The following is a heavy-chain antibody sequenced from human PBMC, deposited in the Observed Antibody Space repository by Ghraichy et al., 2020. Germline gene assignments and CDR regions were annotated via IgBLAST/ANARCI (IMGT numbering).Heavy chain of an antibody. CDR1: GGSISGYY. CDR2: INHSGST. V-gene: IGHV4-34*01. J-gene: IGHJ6*02. CDR3: ARVPLNHAYYYYTMDV. Sequence: SETLSLTCAVYGGSISGYYWSWIRQPPGKGLEWIGEINHSGSTNYNPSLKSRVTISLDTSKNQFSLKLSSVTAADTAVYFCARVPLNHAYYYYTMDVWGQGTTVTVSS.